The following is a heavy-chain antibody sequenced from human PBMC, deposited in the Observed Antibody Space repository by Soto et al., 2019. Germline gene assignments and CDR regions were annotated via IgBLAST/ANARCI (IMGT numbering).Heavy chain of an antibody. CDR1: GGSISSGGYY. V-gene: IGHV4-31*03. CDR3: ARVSGWYLPYFDY. D-gene: IGHD6-19*01. CDR2: IYYSGST. Sequence: QVQLQESGPGLVKPSQTLSLTCTVSGGSISSGGYYWSWIRQHPGKGLEWIGYIYYSGSTYYNPSLKSRVTIAVDTSKNQFALKLSSVTAADTAVYYCARVSGWYLPYFDYWGQGTLVTVSS. J-gene: IGHJ4*02.